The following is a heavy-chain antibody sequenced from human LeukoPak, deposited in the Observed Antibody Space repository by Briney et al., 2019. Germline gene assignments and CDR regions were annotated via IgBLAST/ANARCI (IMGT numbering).Heavy chain of an antibody. J-gene: IGHJ6*02. CDR2: INHSGST. CDR3: ARRVLRYFDWTDYYYGMDV. V-gene: IGHV4-34*01. D-gene: IGHD3-9*01. CDR1: GGSFSGYY. Sequence: PSETLSLTCAVYGGSFSGYYWSWIRQPPGKGPEWIGEINHSGSTNYNPSLKSRVTISVDTSKNQFSLKLSSVTAADTAVYYCARRVLRYFDWTDYYYGMDVWGQGTTVTVSS.